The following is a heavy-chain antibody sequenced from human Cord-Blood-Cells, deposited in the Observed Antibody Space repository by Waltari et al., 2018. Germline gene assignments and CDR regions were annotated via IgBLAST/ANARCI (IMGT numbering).Heavy chain of an antibody. D-gene: IGHD6-6*01. CDR2: NYYSGST. V-gene: IGHV4-39*01. CDR1: GGSISSSSYY. J-gene: IGHJ4*02. Sequence: QLQLQESGPGLVKPSETLSLTCTVSGGSISSSSYYWGWIRQPPGKGLEWIGSNYYSGSTYYNPSLKSRVTISVDTSKNQFSLKLSSVTAADTAVYYCARQNIEYSSSFFDYWGQGTLVTVSS. CDR3: ARQNIEYSSSFFDY.